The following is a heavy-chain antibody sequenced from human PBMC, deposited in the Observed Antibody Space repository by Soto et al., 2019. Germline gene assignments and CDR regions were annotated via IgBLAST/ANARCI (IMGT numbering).Heavy chain of an antibody. CDR1: GGSFSGYY. J-gene: IGHJ4*02. V-gene: IGHV4-34*01. Sequence: SETLSLTCAVHGGSFSGYYWSWIRQPPGKGLEWIGEINHSGSTNYNPSLKSRVTISVDTSKNQFSLKLSSVTAAGTAVYYCARGRRGAAAGRCYFDYWGQGTLVTVSS. D-gene: IGHD6-13*01. CDR3: ARGRRGAAAGRCYFDY. CDR2: INHSGST.